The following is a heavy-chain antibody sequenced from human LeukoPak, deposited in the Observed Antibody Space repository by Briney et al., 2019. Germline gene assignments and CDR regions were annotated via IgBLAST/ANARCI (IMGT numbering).Heavy chain of an antibody. V-gene: IGHV3-23*01. Sequence: GGSLRLSCAVSGITLSNYGMSWVRQAPGKGLEWVAGISGSGGTTNYADSVKGRFTISRDNLKNTLFLHMNSLRAEDTAVYFCAKRGVVIRVILVGFHKEAYYFDSWGQGALVTVSS. CDR3: AKRGVVIRVILVGFHKEAYYFDS. J-gene: IGHJ4*02. D-gene: IGHD3-22*01. CDR1: GITLSNYG. CDR2: ISGSGGTT.